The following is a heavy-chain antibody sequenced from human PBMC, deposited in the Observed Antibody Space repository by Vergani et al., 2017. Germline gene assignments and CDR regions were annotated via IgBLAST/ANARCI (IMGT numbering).Heavy chain of an antibody. CDR2: ISGSGGST. V-gene: IGHV3-23*01. D-gene: IGHD6-6*01. CDR3: AKDSQEQLVRXWRNSVLMAWGIDY. Sequence: EVQLLESGGGLVQPGGSLRLSCAASGFTFSSYAMSWVRQAPGKGLEWVSAISGSGGSTYYADSVKGRFTISRDNSKNTPYLQMNSLRAEDTAVYYCAKDSQEQLVRXWRNSVLMAWGIDYWGQGTLVTVSS. J-gene: IGHJ4*02. CDR1: GFTFSSYA.